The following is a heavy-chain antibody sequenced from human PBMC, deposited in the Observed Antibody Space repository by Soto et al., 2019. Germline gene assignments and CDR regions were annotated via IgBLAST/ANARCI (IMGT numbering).Heavy chain of an antibody. D-gene: IGHD3-22*01. J-gene: IGHJ6*02. CDR1: GGSISSGDYY. CDR2: IYYSGST. Sequence: QVQLQESGPGLVKPSQTLSLTCTVSGGSISSGDYYWSWIRQPPGKGLEWIGYIYYSGSTYYNPSLKSRVTISVDTSKNQFSLKLSSVTAADTAVYYCASPAKYYYDSSGYLGYYYGMDVWGQGTTVTVSS. CDR3: ASPAKYYYDSSGYLGYYYGMDV. V-gene: IGHV4-30-4*01.